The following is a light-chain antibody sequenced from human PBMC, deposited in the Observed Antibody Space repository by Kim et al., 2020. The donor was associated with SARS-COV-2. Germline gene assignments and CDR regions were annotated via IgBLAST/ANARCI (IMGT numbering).Light chain of an antibody. CDR1: PGLLHHTGYNF. J-gene: IGKJ4*01. Sequence: PPSISCRSSPGLLHHTGYNFLDWYLQKPGQSPQLLIYLGSKRASGVPDRFSGSGSGTDFTLKISRVEAEDVGMYYCKQALLNPLAFGGGTKVDIK. CDR3: KQALLNPLA. CDR2: LGS. V-gene: IGKV2-28*01.